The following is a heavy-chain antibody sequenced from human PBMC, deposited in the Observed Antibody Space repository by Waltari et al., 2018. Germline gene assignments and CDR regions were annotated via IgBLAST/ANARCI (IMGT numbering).Heavy chain of an antibody. CDR1: GFSFSNYS. V-gene: IGHV3-48*04. D-gene: IGHD3-22*01. CDR2: MSSSGSRI. J-gene: IGHJ4*02. CDR3: ARGGYYDRGIDYFDD. Sequence: EVQLVESGGGLVQPGGSLRLSCAASGFSFSNYSMDWVRQAPGKGLEWVSYMSSSGSRIYYADSVKGRFIISRDNAKNSLYLQMNSQRVEDTAVYYCARGGYYDRGIDYFDDWGQGTVVAVSS.